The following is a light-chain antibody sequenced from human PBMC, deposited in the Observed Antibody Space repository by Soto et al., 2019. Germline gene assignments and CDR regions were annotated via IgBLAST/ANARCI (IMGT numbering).Light chain of an antibody. Sequence: QSVLAQPASVSGSPGQSITISCTGTSGDIGSYNYVSWFQHHPGKAPKLILFAVSDRPSGASNRFSGSRSGNTASLTISGLQPEDEAIYYCSSYTRSTTHVFGTGTKVTVL. CDR3: SSYTRSTTHV. CDR1: SGDIGSYNY. V-gene: IGLV2-14*01. CDR2: AVS. J-gene: IGLJ1*01.